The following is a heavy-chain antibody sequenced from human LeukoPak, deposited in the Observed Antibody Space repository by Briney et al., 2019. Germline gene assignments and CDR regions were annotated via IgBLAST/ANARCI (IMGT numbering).Heavy chain of an antibody. CDR1: GYTFTGYY. Sequence: ASVKVSCKASGYTFTGYYIHWARQAPGQGLEWMGWINLNSGGTDYAQNFQGRVTMTRDTSINTAYMELSRLTSDDTAVYYCAREELGYCSSASCRDWFDPWGQGTLVTVSS. V-gene: IGHV1-2*02. D-gene: IGHD2-2*01. CDR2: INLNSGGT. J-gene: IGHJ5*02. CDR3: AREELGYCSSASCRDWFDP.